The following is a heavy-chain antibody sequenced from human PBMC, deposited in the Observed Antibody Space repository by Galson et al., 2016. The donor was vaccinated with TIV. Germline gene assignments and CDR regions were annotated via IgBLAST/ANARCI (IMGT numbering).Heavy chain of an antibody. CDR3: ASGCSGGTCEEY. Sequence: SLRLSCAVSDVTFSSSVMTWVRQAPGKGLEWVSTISGIYGHTHYADSVKGRFTISGDNAKKSLYLQMNSLRAQDTAIYYCASGCSGGTCEEYWGQGTLVSVSS. CDR2: ISGIYGHT. D-gene: IGHD2-15*01. V-gene: IGHV3-23*01. CDR1: DVTFSSSV. J-gene: IGHJ4*02.